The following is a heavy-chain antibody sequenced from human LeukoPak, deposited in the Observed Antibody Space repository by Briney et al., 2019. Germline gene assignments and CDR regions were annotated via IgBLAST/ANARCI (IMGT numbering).Heavy chain of an antibody. CDR2: IYYSGST. J-gene: IGHJ5*02. Sequence: SETLSFTCTVSGGSISSGGYYWSWIRQHPGKGLEWIGYIYYSGSTYYNPSLKSRVTISVDTSKNQFSLKLSSVTAADTAVYYCARDGLNTLFDPWGQGTLVTVSS. CDR3: ARDGLNTLFDP. V-gene: IGHV4-31*03. CDR1: GGSISSGGYY. D-gene: IGHD2-15*01.